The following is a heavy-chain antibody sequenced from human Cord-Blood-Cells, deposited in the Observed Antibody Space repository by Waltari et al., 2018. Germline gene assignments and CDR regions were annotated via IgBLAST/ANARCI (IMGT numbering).Heavy chain of an antibody. CDR2: INHSGST. CDR1: GGSFSGYY. Sequence: VQLQQWGAGLLTPSETLSLTCAVYGGSFSGYYWSWIRQPPGKGLEWIGEINHSGSTNYNPSLKSRVTISVDTSKNQFSLKLSSVTAADTAVYYCARFRVSTILRGTNWFDPWGRGTLVTVSS. V-gene: IGHV4-34*01. CDR3: ARFRVSTILRGTNWFDP. J-gene: IGHJ5*02. D-gene: IGHD1-7*01.